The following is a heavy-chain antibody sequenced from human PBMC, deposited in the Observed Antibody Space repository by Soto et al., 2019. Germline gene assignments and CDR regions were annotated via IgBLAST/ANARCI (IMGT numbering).Heavy chain of an antibody. D-gene: IGHD2-15*01. V-gene: IGHV4-59*01. CDR2: IYYSGST. J-gene: IGHJ4*02. Sequence: SETLSLTCTVSGGSISSYYWSWIRQPPGKGLEWIGYIYYSGSTNYNPSLKSRVTISVDTSKNQFSLKLSSVTAADTAVYYCARVRSGGFTFDYWSQGTLVTVSS. CDR1: GGSISSYY. CDR3: ARVRSGGFTFDY.